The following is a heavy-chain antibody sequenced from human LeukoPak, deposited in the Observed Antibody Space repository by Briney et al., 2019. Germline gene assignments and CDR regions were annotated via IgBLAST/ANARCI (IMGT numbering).Heavy chain of an antibody. J-gene: IGHJ3*02. D-gene: IGHD2-15*01. CDR3: AREPSEGYCSGGSCYGGAFDI. CDR2: IKQDGSEK. Sequence: GGSLRLSCAASGFTFSSYWMSWVRQAPGKGLEWVANIKQDGSEKYYVDSVKGRFTISRDNAENSLYLQMNSLRAEDTAVYYCAREPSEGYCSGGSCYGGAFDIWGQGTMVTVSS. CDR1: GFTFSSYW. V-gene: IGHV3-7*01.